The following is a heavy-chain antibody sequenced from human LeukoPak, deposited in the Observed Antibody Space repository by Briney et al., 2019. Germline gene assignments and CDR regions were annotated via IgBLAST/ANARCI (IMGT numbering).Heavy chain of an antibody. D-gene: IGHD2-2*01. V-gene: IGHV4-59*01. J-gene: IGHJ2*01. CDR2: IYYSGST. CDR3: ARRGVVPAANWYFDL. Sequence: PSETLSLTCTVSGGSISSYYWSWIRQPPGKGLEWIGYIYYSGSTNYNPSLKSRVTISVDTSKNQFSLKLSSVTAADTAVYYCARRGVVPAANWYFDLWGRGTLVTVSS. CDR1: GGSISSYY.